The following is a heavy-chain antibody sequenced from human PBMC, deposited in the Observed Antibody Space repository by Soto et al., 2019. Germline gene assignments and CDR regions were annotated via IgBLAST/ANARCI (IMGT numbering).Heavy chain of an antibody. Sequence: GGSLRLSCAASGFTFSSYGMHWVRQAPGKGLEWVAVIWYDGSNKYYADSVKGRFTISRDNSKNTLYLQMNSLGAEDTAVYYCARAPRTYAFYIWGKGTMVTVSS. CDR3: ARAPRTYAFYI. V-gene: IGHV3-33*01. CDR2: IWYDGSNK. CDR1: GFTFSSYG. J-gene: IGHJ3*02.